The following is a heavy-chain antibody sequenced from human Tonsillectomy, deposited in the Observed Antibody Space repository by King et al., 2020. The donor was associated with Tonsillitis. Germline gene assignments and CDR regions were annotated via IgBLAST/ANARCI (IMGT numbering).Heavy chain of an antibody. CDR2: ISSSGSLI. J-gene: IGHJ4*02. V-gene: IGHV3-48*03. D-gene: IGHD3-10*01. CDR1: GFTISRYE. CDR3: ARYYGSGSYLDY. Sequence: QLVQSGGGLVQPGGSLRLSCAASGFTISRYEMNWVRQAPGKGLEWVSFISSSGSLIQYADSVKGRFTISRDNAKNSLYLQMNSLRAEDTAVYYCARYYGSGSYLDYWGQGTLVTVSS.